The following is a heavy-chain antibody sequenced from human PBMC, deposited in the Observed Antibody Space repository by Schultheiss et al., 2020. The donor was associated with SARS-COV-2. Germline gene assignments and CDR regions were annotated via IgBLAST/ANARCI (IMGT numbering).Heavy chain of an antibody. CDR2: IWYDGSNK. D-gene: IGHD2-21*02. CDR3: ARGAYCGGDCSVDY. J-gene: IGHJ4*02. V-gene: IGHV3-33*01. CDR1: GFTFSSYG. Sequence: GESLKLSCAASGFTFSSYGMHWVRQAPGKGLEWVAVIWYDGSNKYYADSVKGRFTISRDNSKNTLYLQMNSLRAEDTAVYYCARGAYCGGDCSVDYWGQGTLVTVSS.